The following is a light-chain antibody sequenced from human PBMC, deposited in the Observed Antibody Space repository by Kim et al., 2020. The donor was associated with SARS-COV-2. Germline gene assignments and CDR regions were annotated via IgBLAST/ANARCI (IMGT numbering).Light chain of an antibody. Sequence: PGERANISGRASQSISSEFLAWYQQISGQPPRLLIFGASNRAAGIPDRFSGGGSGTDFTLTITRLEPADSAVYYCQQYTTSPPAYTFGQGTKLEI. CDR1: QSISSEF. CDR3: QQYTTSPPAYT. V-gene: IGKV3-20*01. J-gene: IGKJ2*01. CDR2: GAS.